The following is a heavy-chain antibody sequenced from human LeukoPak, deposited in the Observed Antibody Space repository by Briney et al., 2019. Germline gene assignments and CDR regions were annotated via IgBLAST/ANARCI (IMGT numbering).Heavy chain of an antibody. D-gene: IGHD6-19*01. V-gene: IGHV4-61*01. J-gene: IGHJ4*02. CDR3: ARANRIAVAGAFDY. CDR1: GGSVSSGSYY. Sequence: SETLSLTCTVSGGSVSSGSYYWSWIRQPPGKGLEWIGYIYYSGSTNYNPSLKSRVTISVDTSKNRFSLKLSSVTAADTAVYYCARANRIAVAGAFDYWGQGTLVTVSS. CDR2: IYYSGST.